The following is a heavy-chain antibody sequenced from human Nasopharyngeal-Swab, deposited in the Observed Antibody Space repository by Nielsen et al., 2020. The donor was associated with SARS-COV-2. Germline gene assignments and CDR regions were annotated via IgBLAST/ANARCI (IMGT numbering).Heavy chain of an antibody. CDR2: IYPRDSDT. D-gene: IGHD5-12*01. V-gene: IGHV5-51*01. J-gene: IGHJ6*02. CDR3: MRPEGVATSFKYYFQYGMDV. CDR1: GYSFTSYW. Sequence: GESLKISCKGSGYSFTSYWIAWVRQMPGKGLEWMGIIYPRDSDTRYSPSFQGQVTISADKSISTAYLQWSSLKASDTAMYYCMRPEGVATSFKYYFQYGMDVWGQGTMVIVPS.